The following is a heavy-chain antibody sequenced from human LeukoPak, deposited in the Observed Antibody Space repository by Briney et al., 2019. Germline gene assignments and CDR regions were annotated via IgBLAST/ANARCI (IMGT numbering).Heavy chain of an antibody. J-gene: IGHJ4*02. D-gene: IGHD3-22*01. V-gene: IGHV3-9*01. CDR2: ISWNSGSI. CDR3: AKSAYDSSGYINY. Sequence: PGGSLRLSCAASGFTFDDYAMPWVRQAPGKGLEWVSGISWNSGSIGYADSVKGRFTISRDNAKNSLYLQMNSLRAEDTALYYCAKSAYDSSGYINYWGQGALVTVSS. CDR1: GFTFDDYA.